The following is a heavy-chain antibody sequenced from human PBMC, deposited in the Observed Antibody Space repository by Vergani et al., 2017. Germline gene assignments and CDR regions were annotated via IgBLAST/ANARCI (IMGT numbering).Heavy chain of an antibody. CDR3: TRHWAVVAANNLFDP. J-gene: IGHJ5*02. CDR1: GYSISSGYY. V-gene: IGHV4-38-2*02. CDR2: IYYSGST. D-gene: IGHD2-15*01. Sequence: QVQLQESGPGLVKPSETLSLTCTVSGYSISSGYYWGWIRQPPGKGLEWIGSIYYSGSTYYTPSLESRVTMSVDTSKSQFSLKLSPVTAADTAVYYCTRHWAVVAANNLFDPWGQGTLVTVSS.